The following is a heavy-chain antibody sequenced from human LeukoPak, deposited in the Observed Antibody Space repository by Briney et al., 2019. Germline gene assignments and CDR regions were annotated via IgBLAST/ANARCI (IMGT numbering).Heavy chain of an antibody. Sequence: GGSLRLSCAASGFTFSSYSMNWVRQAPGKGLEWVSSISSSSSYIYYADSVKGRFTISRDNAKNSLYLQINSLRAEDTAVYYCARSSHSSSSSVWGQGTMVTVSS. D-gene: IGHD6-6*01. J-gene: IGHJ3*01. CDR1: GFTFSSYS. V-gene: IGHV3-21*04. CDR3: ARSSHSSSSSV. CDR2: ISSSSSYI.